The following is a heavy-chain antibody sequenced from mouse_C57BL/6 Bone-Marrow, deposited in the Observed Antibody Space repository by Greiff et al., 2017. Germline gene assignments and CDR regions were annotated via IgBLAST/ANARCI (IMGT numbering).Heavy chain of an antibody. V-gene: IGHV1-80*01. CDR1: GYAFSSYW. J-gene: IGHJ3*01. Sequence: VQRVESGAELVKPGASVKISCKASGYAFSSYWMNWVKQRPGKGLEWIGQIYPGDGDTNYNGKFKGKATLTADKSSSTAYMQLSSLTSEDSAVYFCARGDSSGYRWFAYWGQGTLVTVSA. D-gene: IGHD3-2*02. CDR2: IYPGDGDT. CDR3: ARGDSSGYRWFAY.